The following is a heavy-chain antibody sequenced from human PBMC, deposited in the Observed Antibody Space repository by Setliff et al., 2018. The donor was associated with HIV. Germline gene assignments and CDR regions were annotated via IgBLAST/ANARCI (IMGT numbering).Heavy chain of an antibody. J-gene: IGHJ3*02. CDR3: ASAGAWQRNALDI. D-gene: IGHD5-12*01. CDR1: GYSFTNNY. V-gene: IGHV1-46*04. Sequence: ASVKVSCKPSGYSFTNNYMHWVRQAPGQGLEWMGVINPTGGSTRNTQKLQGRFAMTRDKSTSTVYMELSSLRSEDTAVYYCASAGAWQRNALDIWGQGTMVTVSS. CDR2: INPTGGST.